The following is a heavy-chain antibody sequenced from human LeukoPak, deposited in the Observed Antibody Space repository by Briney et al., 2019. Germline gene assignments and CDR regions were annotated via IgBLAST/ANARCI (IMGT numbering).Heavy chain of an antibody. CDR2: SDHSGSN. CDR1: GYSISSGYY. CDR3: ARHLGVLMVYAIARKDY. D-gene: IGHD2-8*01. J-gene: IGHJ4*02. V-gene: IGHV4-38-2*01. Sequence: SETLSLTCAVSGYSISSGYYWGWMLQPPGKGRGGMGGSDHSGSNYYNQSLKSLVTISVDTSRNQFSLKLSSVTAADEAVYYCARHLGVLMVYAIARKDYWGQGTLVTVSS.